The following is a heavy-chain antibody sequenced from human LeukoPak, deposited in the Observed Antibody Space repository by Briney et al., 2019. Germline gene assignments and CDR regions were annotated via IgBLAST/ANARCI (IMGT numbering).Heavy chain of an antibody. Sequence: PGGSLRPSCAGSGFTFSSYSMNWVRQAPGKGLVWVSRINSDGSSTSYADSVKGRFTISRDNSKNTQYLQMNSLRAEDTAVYFCARSSMAVASTLNYWGQGTLVTVSS. V-gene: IGHV3-74*01. D-gene: IGHD6-19*01. J-gene: IGHJ4*02. CDR1: GFTFSSYS. CDR3: ARSSMAVASTLNY. CDR2: INSDGSST.